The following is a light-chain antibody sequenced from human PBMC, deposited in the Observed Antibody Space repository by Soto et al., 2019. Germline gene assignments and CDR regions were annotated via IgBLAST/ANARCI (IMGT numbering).Light chain of an antibody. V-gene: IGLV2-8*01. CDR2: EVS. CDR1: SSDVGGYNY. Sequence: QSALTQPPSASGSPGQSVTISCSRTSSDVGGYNYVSWYQQHPGKAPKLMIYEVSKRPSGVPDRFSGSKSGNTASLTVSGLQAEDEADYYCSSYGGSNNLIFGGGTKLTVL. CDR3: SSYGGSNNLI. J-gene: IGLJ2*01.